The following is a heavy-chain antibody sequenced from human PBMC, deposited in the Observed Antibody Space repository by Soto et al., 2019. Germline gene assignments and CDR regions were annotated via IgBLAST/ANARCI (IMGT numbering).Heavy chain of an antibody. D-gene: IGHD3-3*01. V-gene: IGHV4-31*03. CDR3: AISYDFWSGTPGPVYYYGMDV. Sequence: SETLSLTCTVSGGSISSGGYYWSWIRQHPGKGLEWIGYIYYSGSTYYNPSLKSRVTISVDTSKNQFSLKLSSVTAADTAVYYCAISYDFWSGTPGPVYYYGMDVWGQGTTVTVSS. CDR1: GGSISSGGYY. CDR2: IYYSGST. J-gene: IGHJ6*02.